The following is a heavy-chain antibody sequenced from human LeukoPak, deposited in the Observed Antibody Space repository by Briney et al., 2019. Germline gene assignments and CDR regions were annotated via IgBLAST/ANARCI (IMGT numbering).Heavy chain of an antibody. CDR3: AKGDTAMVMAIDY. V-gene: IGHV3-9*01. CDR1: GFTFDDYA. CDR2: ISWNSGSI. D-gene: IGHD5-18*01. J-gene: IGHJ4*02. Sequence: GGSLRLSCAASGFTFDDYAMHWVRQAPGKGLEWVSGISWNSGSIGYADSVKGRFTISRDNAKNSLYLQMSSLRAEDTALYYCAKGDTAMVMAIDYWGQGTLVTVSS.